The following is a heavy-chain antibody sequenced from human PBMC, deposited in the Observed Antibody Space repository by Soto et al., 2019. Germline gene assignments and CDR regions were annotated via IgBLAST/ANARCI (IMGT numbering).Heavy chain of an antibody. CDR1: GGSFSVYY. Sequence: QVQLQQWGAGLLKPSETLSLTCAVYGGSFSVYYWSWIRQPPGKGLEWIWEINHSGSTNYNPSLKSRVTISVDTSKHQFSLKLSSVTAADTAVYYCARASLPYYFDYWGQGTLVTVSS. V-gene: IGHV4-34*01. CDR2: INHSGST. J-gene: IGHJ4*02. D-gene: IGHD1-26*01. CDR3: ARASLPYYFDY.